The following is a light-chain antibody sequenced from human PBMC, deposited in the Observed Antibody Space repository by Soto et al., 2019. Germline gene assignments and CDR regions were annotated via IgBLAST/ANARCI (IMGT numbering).Light chain of an antibody. CDR2: STN. J-gene: IGLJ2*01. CDR3: LLYYGGQLGV. V-gene: IGLV7-43*01. Sequence: QTVVTQEPSLTVSPGGTVTLTCASSTGAVTCGYYPNWFQQKPGQAPRALIYSTNHRYSWTPARFSGSLLGGKAALTLSGVQPEDEADYYCLLYYGGQLGVFGGGTKLTVL. CDR1: TGAVTCGYY.